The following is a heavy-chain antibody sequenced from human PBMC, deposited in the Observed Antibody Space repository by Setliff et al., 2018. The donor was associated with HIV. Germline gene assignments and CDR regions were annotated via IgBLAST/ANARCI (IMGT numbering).Heavy chain of an antibody. V-gene: IGHV3-11*01. Sequence: GGSLRLSCAASGFTLSDHHMNWIRRAPGRGLEWVSYISHSGDTIKYADFVRGRFTISRDIAKSSLYLQMDSLSAEDTAVYYCASSGYNYGGYYMDVWGKGTKVTVSS. CDR2: ISHSGDTI. D-gene: IGHD5-18*01. CDR1: GFTLSDHH. J-gene: IGHJ6*03. CDR3: ASSGYNYGGYYMDV.